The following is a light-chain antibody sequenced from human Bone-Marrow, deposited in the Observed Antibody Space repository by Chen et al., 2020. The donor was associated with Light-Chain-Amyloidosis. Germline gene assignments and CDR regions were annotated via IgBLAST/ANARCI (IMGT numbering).Light chain of an antibody. CDR3: QSADSSGTYEVI. V-gene: IGLV3-25*03. Sequence: SYELTQPPSVSMSPGQTARITCSGDDLPTKYAYCYQQNPGQAPVLVIHRDTERPSGISERFSGSSSGTTATLTISGVQAEDEADYHCQSADSSGTYEVIFGGGTKLTVL. CDR2: RDT. J-gene: IGLJ2*01. CDR1: DLPTKY.